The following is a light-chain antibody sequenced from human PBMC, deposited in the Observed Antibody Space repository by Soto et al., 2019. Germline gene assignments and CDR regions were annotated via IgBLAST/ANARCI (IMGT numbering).Light chain of an antibody. CDR2: DVS. J-gene: IGLJ1*01. V-gene: IGLV2-14*03. Sequence: QSALTQPASVSRSPGQSITISCTGTSSDVGGYNYVSWYQQHPGEAPKLIIYDVSDRPSGVSNRFSASKSGNTASLTISGLQPEDEADYYCCSYTSSSTPWVFGTGTKVTVL. CDR3: CSYTSSSTPWV. CDR1: SSDVGGYNY.